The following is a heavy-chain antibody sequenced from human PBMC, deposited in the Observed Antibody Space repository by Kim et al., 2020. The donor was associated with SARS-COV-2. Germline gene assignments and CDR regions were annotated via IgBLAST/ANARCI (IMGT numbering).Heavy chain of an antibody. CDR1: GGSISSGGYY. V-gene: IGHV4-31*03. D-gene: IGHD3-22*01. CDR3: ARHYDSSGYLPVYFDY. Sequence: SETLSLTCTVSGGSISSGGYYWSWIRQHPGKGLEWIGYIYYSGSTYYNPSLKSRVTISVDTSKNQFSLKLSSVTAADTAVYYCARHYDSSGYLPVYFDYWGQGTLVTVSS. J-gene: IGHJ4*02. CDR2: IYYSGST.